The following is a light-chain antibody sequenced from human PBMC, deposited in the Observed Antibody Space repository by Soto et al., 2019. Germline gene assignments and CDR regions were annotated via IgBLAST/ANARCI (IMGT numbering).Light chain of an antibody. V-gene: IGLV1-47*01. Sequence: QSVLTQPLSTSGTPGQRVTISRSGSSSNIGSNHVYWYQQFPGMAPKLLMYRSDQRPTGVPDRFSGSKSGTSASLAISGLRSDDEADYYCSARDDSLSGVVFGGGTKLTVL. CDR1: SSNIGSNH. CDR2: RSD. J-gene: IGLJ2*01. CDR3: SARDDSLSGVV.